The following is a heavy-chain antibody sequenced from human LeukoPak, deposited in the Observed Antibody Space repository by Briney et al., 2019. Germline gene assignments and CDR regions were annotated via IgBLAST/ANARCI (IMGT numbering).Heavy chain of an antibody. D-gene: IGHD3-22*01. Sequence: ASVKVSCKASGYTFTGYYMHWVRQAPGQGLEWMGWIDPNSGGTNYAQRFQGRVTMTRDTSITTAYMELGRLTSDDTAVYYCARGTMMVGPWGQGTLVTVSS. J-gene: IGHJ5*02. CDR3: ARGTMMVGP. V-gene: IGHV1-2*02. CDR2: IDPNSGGT. CDR1: GYTFTGYY.